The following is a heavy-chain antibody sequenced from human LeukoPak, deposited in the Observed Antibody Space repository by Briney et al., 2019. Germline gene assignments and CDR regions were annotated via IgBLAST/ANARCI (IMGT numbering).Heavy chain of an antibody. J-gene: IGHJ4*02. CDR2: MNPNRGDT. CDR1: GYTFTSYD. D-gene: IGHD6-13*01. CDR3: TTDLWAPPLIETKSNQASQDSSSWHELD. V-gene: IGHV1-8*01. Sequence: ASVKVSCKASGYTFTSYDIHWVRQATGQGLEWMGRMNPNRGDTDYAQKFQGRVTMTRDTSISTAYMELSTLRSEDTAVYYCTTDLWAPPLIETKSNQASQDSSSWHELDWGQGTLVTVSS.